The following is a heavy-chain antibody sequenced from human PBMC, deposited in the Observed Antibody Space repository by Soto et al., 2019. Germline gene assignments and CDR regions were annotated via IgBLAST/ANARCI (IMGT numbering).Heavy chain of an antibody. D-gene: IGHD2-21*02. J-gene: IGHJ4*02. CDR1: GFTFTSSA. CDR2: IVVGSGNT. Sequence: QMQLVQSGPEVKKPGTSVKVSCKASGFTFTSSAVLWVRQARRQRLEWIGWIVVGSGNTNYAQKFQERVTITRDMSTSTAYMELSSLRCEDTAVYYCAADRTYCGGDCYADWGQGTLVTVSS. CDR3: AADRTYCGGDCYAD. V-gene: IGHV1-58*01.